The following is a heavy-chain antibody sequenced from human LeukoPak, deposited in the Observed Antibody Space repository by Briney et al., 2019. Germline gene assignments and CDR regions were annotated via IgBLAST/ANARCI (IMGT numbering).Heavy chain of an antibody. CDR3: ARGRRVYYYYMDV. V-gene: IGHV4-61*02. J-gene: IGHJ6*03. CDR2: IYTSGST. CDR1: GGSISSGSYY. Sequence: SETLSLTCTVSGGSISSGSYYWSWIRQPAGKGLEWIGRIYTSGSTNYNPSVKSRVTISVDTSKNQFSLKLSSVTAADTAVYYCARGRRVYYYYMDVWGKGTTVTASS.